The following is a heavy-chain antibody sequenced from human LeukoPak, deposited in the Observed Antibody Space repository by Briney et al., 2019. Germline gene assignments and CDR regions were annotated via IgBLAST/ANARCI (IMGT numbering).Heavy chain of an antibody. CDR1: GFTVSSNY. CDR3: ARDPVAGEPGKGKPKDY. Sequence: GGSLRLSCAASGFTVSSNYMSWVRQAPGKGLEWVSVIYSVRSTYYADSVKGRFTISRDNSKNTLYLQMNSLRAEDTAVYYCARDPVAGEPGKGKPKDYWGQGTLVTVSS. V-gene: IGHV3-66*02. D-gene: IGHD1-14*01. J-gene: IGHJ4*02. CDR2: IYSVRST.